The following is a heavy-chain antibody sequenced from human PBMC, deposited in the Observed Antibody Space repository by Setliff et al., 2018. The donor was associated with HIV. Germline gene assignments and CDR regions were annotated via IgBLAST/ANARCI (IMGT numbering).Heavy chain of an antibody. D-gene: IGHD3-10*02. V-gene: IGHV3-21*01. J-gene: IGHJ4*02. CDR1: GLTGLTFSNYA. Sequence: PGGSLRLSCAASGLTGLTFSNYAMNWVRQAPGKGLEWVPSISPSGSYIYYADSMKGRFTISRDNAKNSLYLQMNSLRAEDTAVYYCARSVRGVIPFDYWGQGTLVTVSS. CDR2: ISPSGSYI. CDR3: ARSVRGVIPFDY.